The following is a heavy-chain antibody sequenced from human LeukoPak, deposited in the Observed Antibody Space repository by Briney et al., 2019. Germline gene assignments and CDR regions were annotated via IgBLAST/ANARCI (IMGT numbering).Heavy chain of an antibody. CDR1: GGSISSSSYS. V-gene: IGHV4-39*01. CDR2: IYYSGST. D-gene: IGHD3-22*01. CDR3: ARLLGHYYDSSGYPDY. J-gene: IGHJ4*02. Sequence: SETLSLTCTVSGGSISSSSYSWGWIRQPPGKGLEWIGSIYYSGSTYYNPSLKSRVTISVDTSKNQFSLKLSSVTAADTAVYYCARLLGHYYDSSGYPDYWGQGTLVTVSS.